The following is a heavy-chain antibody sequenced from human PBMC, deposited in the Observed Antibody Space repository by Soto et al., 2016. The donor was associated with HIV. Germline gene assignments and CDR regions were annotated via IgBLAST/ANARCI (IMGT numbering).Heavy chain of an antibody. V-gene: IGHV1-69-2*01. CDR3: ATETTRGAFDS. CDR1: EYTFTDHY. D-gene: IGHD2-15*01. J-gene: IGHJ3*01. Sequence: EVQLVQSGAEVKKPGASVKISCKVSEYTFTDHYMHWVKQAPGQGLEWMGLIDPKDDETIYAEKFQDRVTITADTSADTAYIELTALTSEDTAVYYCATETTRGAFDSLGPRDKWSPVSS. CDR2: IDPKDDET.